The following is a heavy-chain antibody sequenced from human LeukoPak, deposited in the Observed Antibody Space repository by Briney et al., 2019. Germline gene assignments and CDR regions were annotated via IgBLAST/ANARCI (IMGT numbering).Heavy chain of an antibody. V-gene: IGHV3-21*01. CDR2: ISSSSSYI. CDR1: GFTFSSYS. J-gene: IGHJ4*02. Sequence: PGGFLRLSCAASGFTFSSYSMNWVRQAPGKGLEWVSSISSSSSYIYYADSVKGRFTISRGNARNSLYLQMNSLRAEDTAVYYCASTQGFDFWGQGTLVTVSS. CDR3: ASTQGFDF.